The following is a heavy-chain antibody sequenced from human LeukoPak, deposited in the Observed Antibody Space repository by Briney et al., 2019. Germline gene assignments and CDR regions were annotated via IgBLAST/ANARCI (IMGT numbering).Heavy chain of an antibody. D-gene: IGHD6-13*01. CDR2: INPNSGGT. V-gene: IGHV1-2*02. CDR1: GYTFTGYY. Sequence: ASVKVSCKASGYTFTGYYMHWVRQAPGQGLEWMGWINPNSGGTNYAQKFQGRVTMTRDTSISTAYMELSRLRSDDTAVYYCARVLRGQLVTKYYFDYWGQGTLVTVSS. J-gene: IGHJ4*02. CDR3: ARVLRGQLVTKYYFDY.